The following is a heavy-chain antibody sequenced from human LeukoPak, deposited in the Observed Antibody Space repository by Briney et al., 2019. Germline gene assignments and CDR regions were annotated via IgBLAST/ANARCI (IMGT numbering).Heavy chain of an antibody. V-gene: IGHV1-2*02. CDR3: VPFGELSPPFDY. D-gene: IGHD3-10*01. CDR2: INPNSGGT. CDR1: GGIFSSYA. Sequence: ASVKVSCKASGGIFSSYAISWVRQAPGQGLEWMGWINPNSGGTNYAQKFQGRVTMTRDTSISTAYMELSRLRSDDTAVYYCVPFGELSPPFDYWGQGTLVTVSS. J-gene: IGHJ4*02.